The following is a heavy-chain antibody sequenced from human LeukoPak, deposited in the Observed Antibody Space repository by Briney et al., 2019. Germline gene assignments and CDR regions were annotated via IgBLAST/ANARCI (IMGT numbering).Heavy chain of an antibody. V-gene: IGHV3-30*04. J-gene: IGHJ4*02. CDR3: ARDSGRSATYFNY. CDR1: GLTFSNFA. Sequence: GGSLRLSCAASGLTFSNFAMHWVRQAPGKGLEWVAGISYDAGKTYYADSVRGRFTISRDTSKNTLYLQMNGLRAEDTAVYYCARDSGRSATYFNYWGQGTLVTVSS. CDR2: ISYDAGKT. D-gene: IGHD3-10*01.